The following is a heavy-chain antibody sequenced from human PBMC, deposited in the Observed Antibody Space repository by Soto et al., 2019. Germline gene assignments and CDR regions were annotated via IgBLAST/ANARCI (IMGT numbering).Heavy chain of an antibody. CDR1: GDSISTSGYY. J-gene: IGHJ6*02. V-gene: IGHV4-39*01. CDR3: ARLAGYCSGTSCYGYYGMDV. D-gene: IGHD2-2*01. CDR2: IHYSGSA. Sequence: SETLSLTCTVSGDSISTSGYYWGWIRQPPGKGLEWIGNIHYSGSASYSPSLKSRVTISVGTSKNQFSLKVSSVTAADTAVFYFARLAGYCSGTSCYGYYGMDVWGQGTTVTV.